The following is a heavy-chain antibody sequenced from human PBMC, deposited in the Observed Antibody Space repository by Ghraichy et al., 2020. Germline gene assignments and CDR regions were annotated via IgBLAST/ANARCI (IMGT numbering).Heavy chain of an antibody. J-gene: IGHJ3*02. CDR1: GASISHYD. CDR2: IYTSGNT. CDR3: ARVGGYPLAAFDI. V-gene: IGHV4-4*07. D-gene: IGHD3-16*01. Sequence: SETLSLTCTVSGASISHYDWSWIRQPAGKGLEWIGRIYTSGNTNYSPSLKSRLTMSVDTSKNQFSLKLSSVTAADTAVYYCARVGGYPLAAFDIWGPGTLVTVSS.